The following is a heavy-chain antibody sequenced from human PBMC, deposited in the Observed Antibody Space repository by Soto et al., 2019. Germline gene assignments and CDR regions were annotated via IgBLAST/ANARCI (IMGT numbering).Heavy chain of an antibody. D-gene: IGHD1-26*01. J-gene: IGHJ4*02. V-gene: IGHV3-23*01. Sequence: EVQLLESGGGLVQPGGSLRLSCAASGSTFSSYAMSWVRQAPGKGLEWVSVISGSGGSTYYADSVKGRFTISRDNSKNTLYLQMNSLRAEDTAVHYCAKRGSGSQFDYWGQGTLVTVSS. CDR2: ISGSGGST. CDR3: AKRGSGSQFDY. CDR1: GSTFSSYA.